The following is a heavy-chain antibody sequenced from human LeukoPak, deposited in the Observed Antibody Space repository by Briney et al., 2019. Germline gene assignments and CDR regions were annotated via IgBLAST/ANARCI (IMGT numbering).Heavy chain of an antibody. V-gene: IGHV4-61*02. J-gene: IGHJ4*02. Sequence: SQTLSLTCSVSGDSIRTGSYYWSWIRQPAGKGLEWIGRVFPIGSPNYNPSLEGRVAISLDMSKNQISLRLSSVTAADTAVYYCARDRGRFDSWGQGTLVTVSS. CDR2: VFPIGSP. CDR3: ARDRGRFDS. CDR1: GDSIRTGSYY.